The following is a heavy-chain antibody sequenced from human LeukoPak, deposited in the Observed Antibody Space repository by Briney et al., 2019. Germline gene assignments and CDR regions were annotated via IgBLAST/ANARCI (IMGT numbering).Heavy chain of an antibody. V-gene: IGHV4-59*08. CDR3: ARLIRYFDWFPFDY. CDR1: GGSISSYY. Sequence: SETLSLTCTVSGGSISSYYWSWIRQPPGKGLEWIGYIYYSGSTNYNPSLKSRVTISVDTSKNQFSLKLRSVTAADTAMYYCARLIRYFDWFPFDYWGQGTLVTVSS. J-gene: IGHJ4*02. CDR2: IYYSGST. D-gene: IGHD3-9*01.